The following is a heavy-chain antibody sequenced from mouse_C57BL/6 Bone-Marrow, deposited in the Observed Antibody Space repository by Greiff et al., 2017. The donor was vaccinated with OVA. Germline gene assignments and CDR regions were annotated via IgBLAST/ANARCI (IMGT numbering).Heavy chain of an antibody. D-gene: IGHD1-1*01. CDR2: ISDGGSYT. CDR1: GFTFSSYA. CDR3: AREILRS. V-gene: IGHV5-4*01. J-gene: IGHJ3*01. Sequence: EVMLVESGGGLVKPGGSLKLSCAASGFTFSSYAMSWVRQTPEKRLEWVATISDGGSYTYYPDNVKGRFTISRDNAKNNLYLQMSHLKSEDTAMYYCAREILRSWGQGTLVTVSA.